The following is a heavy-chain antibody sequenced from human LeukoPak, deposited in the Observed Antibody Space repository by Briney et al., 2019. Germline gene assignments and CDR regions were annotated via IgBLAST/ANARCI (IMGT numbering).Heavy chain of an antibody. CDR1: GGSISSGDYY. Sequence: SQTLSLTCTVSGGSISSGDYYWSWIRQPPGKGLEWIGYIYYSGSTYYNPSLKSRVTISVDTSKNQFSLKLSSVTAADTAVYYCARSHREGILPAFDIWGQGTMVTVSS. CDR2: IYYSGST. CDR3: ARSHREGILPAFDI. J-gene: IGHJ3*02. D-gene: IGHD2-15*01. V-gene: IGHV4-30-4*08.